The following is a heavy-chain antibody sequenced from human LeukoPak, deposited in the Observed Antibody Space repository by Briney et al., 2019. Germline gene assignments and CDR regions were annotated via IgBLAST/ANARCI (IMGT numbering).Heavy chain of an antibody. CDR1: GGSLSSSSSY. J-gene: IGHJ4*02. D-gene: IGHD3-16*01. V-gene: IGHV4-39*01. Sequence: SETLSLTCTVSGGSLSSSSSYWGWFRHPPGTGLEGFGSIYYSESTYYNPSLNSRVTIFVDTSKNQFSLQMNSVTPEDTAVYYCARAIMITFGGALSFDYWGQGTLVTVSS. CDR2: IYYSEST. CDR3: ARAIMITFGGALSFDY.